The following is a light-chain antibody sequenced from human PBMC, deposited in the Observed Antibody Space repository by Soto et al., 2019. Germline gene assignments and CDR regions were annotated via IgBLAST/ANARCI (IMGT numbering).Light chain of an antibody. CDR1: QVIDNY. J-gene: IGKJ1*01. Sequence: DIQMTQSPSSLSASVGDRVTITCRASQVIDNYLAWYQQQPGKVPRLLIYAGSVLQAGVPPRFTGSGSGTDFTLTISSLQPEDVATYFCQKYNSVPWTFGQGTKVEIK. CDR2: AGS. CDR3: QKYNSVPWT. V-gene: IGKV1-27*01.